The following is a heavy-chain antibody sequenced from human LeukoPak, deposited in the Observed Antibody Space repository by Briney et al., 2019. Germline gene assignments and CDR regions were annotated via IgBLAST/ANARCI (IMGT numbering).Heavy chain of an antibody. CDR3: ARGRLKWPRTIYYYYGMDV. V-gene: IGHV1-69*13. J-gene: IGHJ6*02. D-gene: IGHD5-12*01. CDR2: IIPIFGTA. Sequence: SVKVSCKASGGTFSSYAISWVRQAPGQGLEWMGGIIPIFGTANYAQKFQGRVTITADESTSTAYMELSSLRSEDTAVYYCARGRLKWPRTIYYYYGMDVWGQGTTVTVSS. CDR1: GGTFSSYA.